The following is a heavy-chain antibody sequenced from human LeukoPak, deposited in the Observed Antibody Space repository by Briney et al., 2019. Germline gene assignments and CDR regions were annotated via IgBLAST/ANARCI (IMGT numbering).Heavy chain of an antibody. D-gene: IGHD4-17*01. CDR3: ARGITVTTTSDHLDF. V-gene: IGHV4-59*01. J-gene: IGHJ4*02. CDR1: GDSLSGYY. Sequence: PSESLSLTCTVSGDSLSGYYCNSIRQPPGHGLEWIGHVFYTVTTKYHPSLQSRIAISVDTSSNQFSLKLRSVTTADTAVYYCARGITVTTTSDHLDFWGQGILVTVPS. CDR2: VFYTVTT.